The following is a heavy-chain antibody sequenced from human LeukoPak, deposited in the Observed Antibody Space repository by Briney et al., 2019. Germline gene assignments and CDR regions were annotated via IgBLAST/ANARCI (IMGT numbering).Heavy chain of an antibody. V-gene: IGHV3-74*01. CDR1: GFTFNSYW. CDR3: ARDRYSAYDYGDAFDM. CDR2: INNDGSST. D-gene: IGHD5-12*01. Sequence: PGGSLRLSCAASGFTFNSYWMHWVRHAPGKGLVWVSHINNDGSSTSYADSMKGRFTISRDNAKNTLYLQMNSLRAEDTAVYYCARDRYSAYDYGDAFDMWGQGTMVTVSS. J-gene: IGHJ3*02.